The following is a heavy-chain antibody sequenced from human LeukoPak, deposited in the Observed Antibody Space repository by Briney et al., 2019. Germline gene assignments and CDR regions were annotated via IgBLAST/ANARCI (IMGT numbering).Heavy chain of an antibody. Sequence: GGSLRLSCVVSGFTFSSSVITWVRQAPGKGLEWVSSFDTRSGVTQFGDSVKGRFTISTDSSKNTLFLQMNSLRAEDTAVYFCAKALGYGVSMSYYRTFDYWGQGTLVTVSS. CDR2: FDTRSGVT. V-gene: IGHV3-23*05. D-gene: IGHD5/OR15-5a*01. CDR1: GFTFSSSV. CDR3: AKALGYGVSMSYYRTFDY. J-gene: IGHJ4*02.